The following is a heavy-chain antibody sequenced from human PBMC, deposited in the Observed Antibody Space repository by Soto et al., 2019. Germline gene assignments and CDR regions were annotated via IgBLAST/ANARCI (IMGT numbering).Heavy chain of an antibody. V-gene: IGHV1-69*13. D-gene: IGHD3-10*01. J-gene: IGHJ5*02. Sequence: SVKVSCKASGGTFSSYAISCVRQAPGQGLEWMGGIIPIFGTANYAQKFQGRVTITADESTSTAYMELSSLRSEDTAVYYCASSLTIADWNLFDPWGQGTLVTVS. CDR3: ASSLTIADWNLFDP. CDR1: GGTFSSYA. CDR2: IIPIFGTA.